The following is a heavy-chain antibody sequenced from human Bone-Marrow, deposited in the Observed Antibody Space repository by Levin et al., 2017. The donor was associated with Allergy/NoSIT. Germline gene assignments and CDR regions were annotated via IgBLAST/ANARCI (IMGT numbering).Heavy chain of an antibody. J-gene: IGHJ4*02. CDR3: ARSFYDILTGYYFDY. CDR2: IHYSGST. V-gene: IGHV4-39*01. CDR1: GGSISSDSYY. Sequence: NASETLSLNCTVSGGSISSDSYYWEWIRQSPGKGLEWIGSIHYSGSTDYNPSLKSRITIFADTSKKQFSLKLSSVTATDTAVYYCARSFYDILTGYYFDYWGQGILVTVSS. D-gene: IGHD3-9*01.